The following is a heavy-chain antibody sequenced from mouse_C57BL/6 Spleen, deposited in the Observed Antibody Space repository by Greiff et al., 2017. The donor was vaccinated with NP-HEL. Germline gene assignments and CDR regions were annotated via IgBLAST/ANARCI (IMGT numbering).Heavy chain of an antibody. CDR2: IYPGDGDT. V-gene: IGHV1-82*01. Sequence: VQLQQSGPELVKPGASVKISCKASGYAFSSSWMNWVKQRPGKGLEWIGRIYPGDGDTNYNGKFKGKATLTADKSSSTAYMQLSSLTSEDSVVYFCARGGYGPFDYWGKGTTLTVSS. D-gene: IGHD1-1*02. CDR1: GYAFSSSW. J-gene: IGHJ2*01. CDR3: ARGGYGPFDY.